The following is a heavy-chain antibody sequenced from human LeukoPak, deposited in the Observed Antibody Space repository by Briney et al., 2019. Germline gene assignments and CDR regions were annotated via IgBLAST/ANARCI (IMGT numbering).Heavy chain of an antibody. CDR1: GFTLSTYW. Sequence: GGSLRLSCAASGFTLSTYWMHWVRQAPGKGLVWVARIRPEGTTTAYADSVKGRFTISRDNAKNTLFLQMNSLSAEDTAVYYCARDLDWILFDYWGQGTLVTVSS. CDR3: ARDLDWILFDY. CDR2: IRPEGTTT. V-gene: IGHV3-74*03. J-gene: IGHJ4*02. D-gene: IGHD3-9*01.